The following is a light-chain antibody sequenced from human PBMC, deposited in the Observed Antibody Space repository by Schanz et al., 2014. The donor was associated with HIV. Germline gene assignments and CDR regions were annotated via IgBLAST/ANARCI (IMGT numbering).Light chain of an antibody. CDR2: AAS. V-gene: IGKV1-27*01. J-gene: IGKJ1*01. CDR3: QQYNNWPRT. CDR1: QGINNY. Sequence: DIQMTQSPSSLSASIGDRVTITCRASQGINNYLAWYQQKPGKVPRLLIYAASTLQSGVPSRFSGSGSGTEFTLTISSLQSEDFAVYYCQQYNNWPRTFGQGTKVDIK.